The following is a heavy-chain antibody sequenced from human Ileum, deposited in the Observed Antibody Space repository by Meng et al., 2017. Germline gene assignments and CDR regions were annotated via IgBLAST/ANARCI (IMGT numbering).Heavy chain of an antibody. Sequence: GESLKISCAASGFSLSNFAMNWVRQAPGKGLEWASVISGRGGSTDYADSVKGRFTISRDSSKSTLYLQMNSLRAEDTAVYYCVKASGDSPNKNFDSWGQGTLVTVSS. V-gene: IGHV3-23*01. CDR2: ISGRGGST. CDR3: VKASGDSPNKNFDS. J-gene: IGHJ4*02. CDR1: GFSLSNFA. D-gene: IGHD1/OR15-1a*01.